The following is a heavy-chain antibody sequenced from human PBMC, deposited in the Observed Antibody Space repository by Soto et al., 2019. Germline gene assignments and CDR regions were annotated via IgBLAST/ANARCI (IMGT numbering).Heavy chain of an antibody. CDR3: ARDPRLTYADYEIFDY. CDR2: INPSSSTT. CDR1: GYIFTSYY. V-gene: IGHV1-46*01. D-gene: IGHD4-17*01. J-gene: IGHJ4*02. Sequence: QVQLVQSGAEVKKPGASVKVSCKASGYIFTSYYMHWVRQAPGQGLEWMGIINPSSSTTTYAQKFQGRVAMTRDTSTSTVYLDLSSLRSEDTAVYYCARDPRLTYADYEIFDYWGQGTLVTVSS.